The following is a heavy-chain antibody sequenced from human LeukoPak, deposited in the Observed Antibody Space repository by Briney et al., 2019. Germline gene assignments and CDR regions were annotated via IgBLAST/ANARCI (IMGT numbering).Heavy chain of an antibody. D-gene: IGHD4-17*01. J-gene: IGHJ6*03. CDR2: IYTSGST. CDR1: GGSISSGSYY. CDR3: ARDIYATVTRGYYYYYMDV. V-gene: IGHV4-61*02. Sequence: PSETLSLTCTVSGGSISSGSYYWSWIRQPAGEGLEWIGRIYTSGSTNYNPSLKSRVTISVDTSKNQFSLKLSSVTAADTAVYYCARDIYATVTRGYYYYYMDVWGKGTTVTISS.